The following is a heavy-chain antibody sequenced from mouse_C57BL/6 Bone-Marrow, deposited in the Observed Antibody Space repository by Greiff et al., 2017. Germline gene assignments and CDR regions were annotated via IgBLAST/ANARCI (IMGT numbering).Heavy chain of an antibody. CDR1: GYAFSSYW. CDR3: ARCPYYGSSYWYFDV. J-gene: IGHJ1*03. D-gene: IGHD1-1*01. V-gene: IGHV1-80*01. CDR2: IYPGDGNT. Sequence: VKLQEPGAELVKPGASVKLSCKASGYAFSSYWMNWVKQRPGKGLEWIGQIYPGDGNTNYKGKFKGKATLTADKSSSTAYMHLSSLTSEDSAVYFCARCPYYGSSYWYFDVWGTGTTVTVSS.